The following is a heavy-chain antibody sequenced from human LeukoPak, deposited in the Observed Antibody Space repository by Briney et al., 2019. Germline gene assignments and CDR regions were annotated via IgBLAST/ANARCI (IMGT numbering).Heavy chain of an antibody. J-gene: IGHJ6*03. Sequence: PSETLPLTCTVSGCSLSSYFWSWIRQPPGKGLEWMGYIYYSGSTNYNPPLKSRVTISVDASKNQFSLKLSSVTAADTAVYFCARRTYYYDSSGYYYYYMDVWGKGTTVTVSS. D-gene: IGHD3-22*01. CDR1: GCSLSSYF. CDR2: IYYSGST. CDR3: ARRTYYYDSSGYYYYYMDV. V-gene: IGHV4-59*08.